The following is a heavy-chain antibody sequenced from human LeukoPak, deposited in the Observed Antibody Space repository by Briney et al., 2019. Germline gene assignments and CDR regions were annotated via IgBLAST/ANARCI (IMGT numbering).Heavy chain of an antibody. V-gene: IGHV4-59*01. J-gene: IGHJ2*01. CDR3: ARVKDFAYSFFDL. CDR1: GGSISQYY. CDR2: VYRSGNT. Sequence: SETLSLTCTLPGGSISQYYWSWLRQPPGKGPEWIGYVYRSGNTNYNPSLKSRVTTSVDTSKNHFSLNLTSVTAADTAVYYCARVKDFAYSFFDLWGRGTLVTVSS.